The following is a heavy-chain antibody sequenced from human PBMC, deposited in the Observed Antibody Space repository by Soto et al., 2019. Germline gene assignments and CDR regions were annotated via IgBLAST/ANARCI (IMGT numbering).Heavy chain of an antibody. J-gene: IGHJ6*02. CDR3: ARDGHGMDV. V-gene: IGHV4-61*08. Sequence: TLSLTCTVSGGSMSSGGYYWSWIRQHPGKGLECIGKIFFTGSAHYNPSLRNRVTMSVDTSKDQFSLTLTSVTAADTAVYYCARDGHGMDVWGQGTTVTVSS. CDR1: GGSMSSGGYY. CDR2: IFFTGSA.